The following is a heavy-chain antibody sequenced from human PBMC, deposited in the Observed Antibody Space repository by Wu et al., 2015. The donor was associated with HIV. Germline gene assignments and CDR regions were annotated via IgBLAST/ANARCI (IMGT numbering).Heavy chain of an antibody. V-gene: IGHV1-2*02. Sequence: QVQLVQSGPEVKKPGASVKVSCKASGYTHNTYYIHWVRQAPGQGLEWMGWINPNSGGTNYAQRFQIRVDMTRDTSINTAYMELSGLTSDDTAVYYCATPRSPGFSSAWPTYFDYWGQGTLVTVSS. J-gene: IGHJ4*02. CDR1: GYTHNTYY. D-gene: IGHD3-22*01. CDR2: INPNSGGT. CDR3: ATPRSPGFSSAWPTYFDY.